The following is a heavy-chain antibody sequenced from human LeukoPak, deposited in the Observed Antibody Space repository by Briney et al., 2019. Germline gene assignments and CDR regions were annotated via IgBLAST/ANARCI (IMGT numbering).Heavy chain of an antibody. CDR1: GGTFSSYA. D-gene: IGHD3-10*01. CDR2: IIPIFGTA. CDR3: ARVFGGAGDYDDY. Sequence: SVKVSCKASGGTFSSYAISWVRQAPGQGLEWMRGIIPIFGTANYAQKFQGRVTITADESTSTAYMELSSLRSEDTAVYYCARVFGGAGDYDDYWGQGTLVTVSS. V-gene: IGHV1-69*13. J-gene: IGHJ4*02.